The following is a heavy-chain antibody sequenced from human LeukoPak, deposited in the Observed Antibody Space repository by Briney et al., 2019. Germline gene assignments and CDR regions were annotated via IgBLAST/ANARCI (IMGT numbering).Heavy chain of an antibody. D-gene: IGHD2-15*01. J-gene: IGHJ4*02. Sequence: GASLRLSCSASGFTFRTYVMYWVRQAPGRGLEYVSAISGDGYSTYADSVKGGFTISRDNSKNTLYLQMSSLRAEDTAVYYCVKAQGYCSGGTCYFDYWGQGTLVTVSP. CDR3: VKAQGYCSGGTCYFDY. CDR2: ISGDGYST. CDR1: GFTFRTYV. V-gene: IGHV3-64D*06.